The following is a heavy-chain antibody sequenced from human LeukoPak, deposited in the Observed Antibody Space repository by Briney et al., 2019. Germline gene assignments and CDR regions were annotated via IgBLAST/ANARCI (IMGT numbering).Heavy chain of an antibody. D-gene: IGHD3-10*01. Sequence: GGSLRLSCAASGFTFSSYGMHWVRQAPGKGLEWVAVISYDGSNKYNADSVKGRFTISRDNSKNTLYLQMNSLRAEDTAVYYCAKDRGFRTYRQQLGDYWGQGTLVTVSS. CDR2: ISYDGSNK. CDR3: AKDRGFRTYRQQLGDY. CDR1: GFTFSSYG. J-gene: IGHJ4*02. V-gene: IGHV3-30*18.